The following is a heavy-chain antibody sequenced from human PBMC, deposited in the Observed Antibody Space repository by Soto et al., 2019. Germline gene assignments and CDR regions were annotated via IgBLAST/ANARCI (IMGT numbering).Heavy chain of an antibody. CDR3: ARDNDGNSRYSQFDY. J-gene: IGHJ4*02. V-gene: IGHV3-33*01. CDR1: GFSFSGYG. CDR2: IWHDGSKE. Sequence: QVQLVESGGGVVQPGSSLRLSCAASGFSFSGYGFHWVRQAPGKGLEGVAVIWHDGSKEYYADSVKGRFTVSRDSSKNTVYLQMNSLRAEDTAVYYCARDNDGNSRYSQFDYWGQGTLVTVSS. D-gene: IGHD3-16*02.